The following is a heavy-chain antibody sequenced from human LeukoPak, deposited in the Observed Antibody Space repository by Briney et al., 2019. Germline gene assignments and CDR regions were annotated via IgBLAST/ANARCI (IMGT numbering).Heavy chain of an antibody. CDR3: AKDGDTVSGTYYFDMDV. J-gene: IGHJ6*03. Sequence: GGSLRLSCAASGFTFSTYGMHWVRQAPGKGLEWVAFIRYDAINKYYADSVKGRFTISRDNSRNTLYLQMNSLRAEDTALYYCAKDGDTVSGTYYFDMDVWGKGTTVTISS. CDR1: GFTFSTYG. V-gene: IGHV3-30*02. D-gene: IGHD1-26*01. CDR2: IRYDAINK.